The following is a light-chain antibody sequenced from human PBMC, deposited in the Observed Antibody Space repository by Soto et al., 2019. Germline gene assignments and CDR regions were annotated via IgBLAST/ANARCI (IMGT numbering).Light chain of an antibody. V-gene: IGKV3-20*01. CDR2: DAS. Sequence: LREAPCGRSLTTGERATLACRASQSVSSSYLAWYQQQPGQAPRLLIYDASNRATGIPDRFSGSGSGTDFTLTISRLEPEDFAVYYCQQYGSSGTFGQGTKVDIK. CDR3: QQYGSSGT. J-gene: IGKJ1*01. CDR1: QSVSSSY.